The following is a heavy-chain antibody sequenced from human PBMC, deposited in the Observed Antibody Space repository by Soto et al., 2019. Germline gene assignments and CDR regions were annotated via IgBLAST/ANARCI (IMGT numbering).Heavy chain of an antibody. Sequence: GGSLRLSCAASGFTISSYSMNWVRQAPGKGLEWVSYINRSGSTIYYADSVKGRFTISRDNAKNSLYLQLNSLRDEDTAVYYCARDVPAISAAAGYGLDVWGQGATVTVSS. J-gene: IGHJ6*02. CDR1: GFTISSYS. CDR2: INRSGSTI. D-gene: IGHD6-13*01. V-gene: IGHV3-48*02. CDR3: ARDVPAISAAAGYGLDV.